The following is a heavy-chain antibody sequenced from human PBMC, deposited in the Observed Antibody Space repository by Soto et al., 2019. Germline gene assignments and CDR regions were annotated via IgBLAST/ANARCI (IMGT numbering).Heavy chain of an antibody. CDR1: GFSLSTSGVG. CDR3: EHIPNYYQYNWFDP. D-gene: IGHD3-10*01. V-gene: IGHV2-5*02. J-gene: IGHJ5*02. CDR2: IYWDDDK. Sequence: QITLKESGPTLVKPTQTLTLTCTFSGFSLSTSGVGVAWISQPPGKALECLALIYWDDDKRYSPSLKSRLTSIKDTSKTPVVLTMTNMDPVDTATSYCEHIPNYYQYNWFDPWGQGTLVTVSS.